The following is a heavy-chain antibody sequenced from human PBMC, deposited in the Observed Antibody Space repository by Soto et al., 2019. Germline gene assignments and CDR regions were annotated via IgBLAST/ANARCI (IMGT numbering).Heavy chain of an antibody. CDR2: ISGSGGST. Sequence: EVQLLESGGGLVQPGGSLRLSCAASGFTFSSYAMSWVRQAPGKGLEWVSAISGSGGSTYYADSVKGRFTISRDNSNNRLYLQLNNLRAEDTAVYFCAKDLIRGDGYVDFDYWGQGTLVTVSS. J-gene: IGHJ4*02. CDR3: AKDLIRGDGYVDFDY. V-gene: IGHV3-23*01. CDR1: GFTFSSYA. D-gene: IGHD3-10*01.